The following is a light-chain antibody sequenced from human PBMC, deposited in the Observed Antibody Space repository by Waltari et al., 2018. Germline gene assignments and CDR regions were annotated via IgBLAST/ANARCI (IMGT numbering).Light chain of an antibody. J-gene: IGLJ1*01. CDR2: YAN. Sequence: SYVLTQPPSVSVAPGETARITCGGNNIESKSVHWYRQRQGQAPVVGLSYANDRAAGIPERFSGSNSGNTATLTISRVEAGDEADYYCQVWDANTDPGVFGTGTEVTVL. CDR3: QVWDANTDPGV. V-gene: IGLV3-21*01. CDR1: NIESKS.